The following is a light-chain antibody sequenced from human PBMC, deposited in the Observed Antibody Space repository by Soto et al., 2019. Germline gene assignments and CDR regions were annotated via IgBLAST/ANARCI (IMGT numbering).Light chain of an antibody. CDR3: CSYSGSSPV. J-gene: IGLJ1*01. CDR1: SSDVGSYNL. CDR2: EVS. Sequence: QSALTQPASVSGSPGQSITISCTGTSSDVGSYNLVSWYQQHPGKAPKLMIYEVSKRPSGVSNRFSGSKSGNTASLTISGLQAEDEAEYYCCSYSGSSPVFATGTKVTVL. V-gene: IGLV2-23*02.